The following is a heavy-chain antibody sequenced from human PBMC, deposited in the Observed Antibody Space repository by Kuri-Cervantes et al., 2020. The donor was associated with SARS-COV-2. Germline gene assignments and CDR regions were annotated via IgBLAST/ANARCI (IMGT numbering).Heavy chain of an antibody. CDR1: GGSIYSYY. CDR3: ASISVNPGLYFDS. Sequence: GGSLRLSCTVSGGSIYSYYWSWIRQSPGKGLECVSYISSGSATIYSADSVKGRFTISRDNAKNSLYLQMNSLRAEDTALYYCASISVNPGLYFDSWGQGSLVTVSS. D-gene: IGHD3/OR15-3a*01. V-gene: IGHV3-11*01. J-gene: IGHJ4*02. CDR2: ISSGSATI.